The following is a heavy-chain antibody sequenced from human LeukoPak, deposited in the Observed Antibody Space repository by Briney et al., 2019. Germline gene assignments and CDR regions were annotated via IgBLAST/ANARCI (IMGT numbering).Heavy chain of an antibody. D-gene: IGHD5-18*01. V-gene: IGHV3-21*01. Sequence: PGGSLRLSCVASGFTFSSYNMNWVRQPPGKGLEWVSSIGTTSNSMYYADSLKGRFTISRDNAENSLYLQMNSLRVDDTAVYFCAREGITAMADAWNAYWGQGTLVTVSS. CDR1: GFTFSSYN. CDR3: AREGITAMADAWNAY. CDR2: IGTTSNSM. J-gene: IGHJ4*02.